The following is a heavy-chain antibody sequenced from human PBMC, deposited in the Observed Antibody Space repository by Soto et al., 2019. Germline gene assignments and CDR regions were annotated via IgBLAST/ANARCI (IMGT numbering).Heavy chain of an antibody. V-gene: IGHV1-18*04. CDR1: VYTFTSYG. D-gene: IGHD3-22*01. CDR2: ISADNGNT. CDR3: ARDLYYDSSGYYYFLTPSSFYYYYGMDV. Sequence: ASVKVSCQASVYTFTSYGISCVRPAPGQVLEWMGWISADNGNTNYAQKLQGRVTMTTDTATSTAYMELRSLRSDDTAVYYCARDLYYDSSGYYYFLTPSSFYYYYGMDVWGQGTTVTVSS. J-gene: IGHJ6*02.